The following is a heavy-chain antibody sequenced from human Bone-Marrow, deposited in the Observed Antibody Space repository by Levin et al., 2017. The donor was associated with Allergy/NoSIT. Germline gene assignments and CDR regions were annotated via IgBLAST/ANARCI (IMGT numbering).Heavy chain of an antibody. Sequence: GESLKISCAASGFTFSSYAMHWVRQAPGKGLEWVAVISYDGSNKYYADSVKGRFTISRDNSKNTLYLQMNSLRAEDTAVYYCARTPLTYCSSTSCYGGTGWFDPWGQGTLVTVSS. V-gene: IGHV3-30*04. J-gene: IGHJ5*02. CDR3: ARTPLTYCSSTSCYGGTGWFDP. CDR1: GFTFSSYA. D-gene: IGHD2-2*01. CDR2: ISYDGSNK.